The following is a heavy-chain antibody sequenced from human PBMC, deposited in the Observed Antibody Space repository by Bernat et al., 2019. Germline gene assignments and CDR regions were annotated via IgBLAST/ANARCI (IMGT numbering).Heavy chain of an antibody. CDR3: ARGLGEDSWYFDL. V-gene: IGHV1-18*01. CDR1: GYIFTSYG. D-gene: IGHD3-16*01. J-gene: IGHJ2*01. Sequence: QVQLVQSGAEVKKPGASVMVSCKASGYIFTSYGINWVRQAPGQGLEWMGWINTYSGSTNYAQKLQGRVTMTTDTSTSTAYMDLRGLRSDDTAVYYCARGLGEDSWYFDLWGRGTLVTVSS. CDR2: INTYSGST.